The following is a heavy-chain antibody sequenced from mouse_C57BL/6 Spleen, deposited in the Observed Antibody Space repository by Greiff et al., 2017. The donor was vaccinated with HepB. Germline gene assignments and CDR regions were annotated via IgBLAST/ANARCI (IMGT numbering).Heavy chain of an antibody. J-gene: IGHJ4*01. CDR1: GISITTGNYR. V-gene: IGHV3-5*01. Sequence: EVQLQQSGPGLVKPSQTVFLTCTVTGISITTGNYRWSWIRQFPGNKLEWIGYIYYSGTITYNPSLTSRTTITRDTPKNQFFLEMNSLTAEDTATYYCARYDGAYAMDYWGQGTSVTVSS. D-gene: IGHD2-3*01. CDR3: ARYDGAYAMDY. CDR2: IYYSGTI.